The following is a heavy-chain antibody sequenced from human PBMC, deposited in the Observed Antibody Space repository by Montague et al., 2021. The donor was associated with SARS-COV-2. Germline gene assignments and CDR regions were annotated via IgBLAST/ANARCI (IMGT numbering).Heavy chain of an antibody. CDR1: GTSFSGYY. D-gene: IGHD3-10*01. J-gene: IGHJ6*03. CDR2: INHGGST. V-gene: IGHV4-34*01. CDR3: ARLRDGVVPSPILGVGPYYSYYYMDV. Sequence: SETLSLTCAVLGTSFSGYYWNWIRQPPGKGLEWIGEINHGGSTKYSPSLKSRLTISADTSKNQFSLKLTSVAAADTAVYYCARLRDGVVPSPILGVGPYYSYYYMDVWGRGTTVTVS.